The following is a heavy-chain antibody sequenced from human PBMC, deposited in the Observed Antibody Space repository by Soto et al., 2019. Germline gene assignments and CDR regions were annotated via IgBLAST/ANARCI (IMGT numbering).Heavy chain of an antibody. V-gene: IGHV1-69*13. Sequence: SVKVSCKASGGTFSSYAISWVRQAPGQGLEWMGGIIPIFGTANYAQKFQGRVTITADESTSTAYMELSSLRSEDTAVYYCARRRYCSSTSCYRSRYYGMDVWGQGTTVTVS. D-gene: IGHD2-2*01. J-gene: IGHJ6*02. CDR1: GGTFSSYA. CDR3: ARRRYCSSTSCYRSRYYGMDV. CDR2: IIPIFGTA.